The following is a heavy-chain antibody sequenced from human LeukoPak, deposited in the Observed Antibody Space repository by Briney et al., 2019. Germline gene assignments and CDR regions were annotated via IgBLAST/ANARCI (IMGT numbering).Heavy chain of an antibody. CDR3: ARRITMIVVVTPYDAFDI. V-gene: IGHV5-51*01. J-gene: IGHJ3*02. CDR1: GYXFTSYW. Sequence: GESLKISCNGSGYXFTSYWICWVRQMPGKGLEWMGIIYPGDSDTRYSPSFQGQVTISADKSISTAYLQWSSLKASDTAMYYCARRITMIVVVTPYDAFDIWGQGTMVTVSS. D-gene: IGHD3-22*01. CDR2: IYPGDSDT.